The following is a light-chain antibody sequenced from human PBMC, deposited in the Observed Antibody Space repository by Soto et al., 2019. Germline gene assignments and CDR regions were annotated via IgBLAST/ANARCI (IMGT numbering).Light chain of an antibody. Sequence: EIVMTQSPATLSVSPGERATISCRASQSVSSNLAWYQQKPGQAPRLLIYGASTRATGIPARFSGSGSGTEFTLTISSLQSEDFAVYYCQQYNNRRTFGQGTKV. CDR3: QQYNNRRT. J-gene: IGKJ1*01. CDR1: QSVSSN. CDR2: GAS. V-gene: IGKV3-15*01.